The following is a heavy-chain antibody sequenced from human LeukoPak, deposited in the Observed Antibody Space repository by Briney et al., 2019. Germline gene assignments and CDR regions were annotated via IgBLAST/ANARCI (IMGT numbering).Heavy chain of an antibody. J-gene: IGHJ4*02. V-gene: IGHV4-59*01. Sequence: SETLSLTCPVSGASLSPYYWGWIRQPPGKGLEWIGYIYYSGSTNYNPSLKSRVTISVDTSKNQFSLKLSSVTAADTAVYYCARVGYSGYDWDFDYWGQGTLVTISS. CDR1: GASLSPYY. CDR3: ARVGYSGYDWDFDY. D-gene: IGHD5-12*01. CDR2: IYYSGST.